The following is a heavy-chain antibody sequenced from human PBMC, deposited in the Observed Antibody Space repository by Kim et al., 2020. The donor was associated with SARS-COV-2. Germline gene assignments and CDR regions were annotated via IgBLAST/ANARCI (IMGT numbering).Heavy chain of an antibody. J-gene: IGHJ4*02. Sequence: RFTISRDNAKNTLYLQMNSLRAEDTAVYYCAKDGLDSVVVVAATLDYFDYWGQGTLVTVSS. D-gene: IGHD2-15*01. V-gene: IGHV3-23*01. CDR3: AKDGLDSVVVVAATLDYFDY.